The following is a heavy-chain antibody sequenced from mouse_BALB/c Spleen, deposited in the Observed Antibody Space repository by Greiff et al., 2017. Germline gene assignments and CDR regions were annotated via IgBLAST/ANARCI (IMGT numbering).Heavy chain of an antibody. CDR1: GYTFTSYW. D-gene: IGHD2-1*01. J-gene: IGHJ3*01. CDR2: INPSNGRT. V-gene: IGHV1S81*02. Sequence: QVQLQQPGAELVKPGASVKLSCKASGYTFTSYWMHWVKQRPGQGLEWIGEINPSNGRTNYNEKFKSKATLTVDKSSSTAYMQLSSLTSEDSAVYYCADGNYWFAYWGQGTLVTVSA. CDR3: ADGNYWFAY.